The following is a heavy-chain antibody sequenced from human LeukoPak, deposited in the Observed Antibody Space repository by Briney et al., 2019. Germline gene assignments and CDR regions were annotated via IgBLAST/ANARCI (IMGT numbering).Heavy chain of an antibody. CDR1: GGSISSYY. CDR3: ARDVYSSSGIFDY. Sequence: SETLSLTCTVSGGSISSYYWSWIRQPAGRGREWIGRIYTSGSTNYNPSLKSRVTMSVDPSKNQFALKLSSVTAADTAVYYCARDVYSSSGIFDYWGQGTMVTVSS. V-gene: IGHV4-4*07. J-gene: IGHJ4*02. D-gene: IGHD6-6*01. CDR2: IYTSGST.